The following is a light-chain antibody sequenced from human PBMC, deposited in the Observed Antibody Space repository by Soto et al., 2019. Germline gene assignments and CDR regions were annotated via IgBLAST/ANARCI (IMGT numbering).Light chain of an antibody. CDR2: AAS. V-gene: IGKV1-39*01. CDR1: QSIASNY. J-gene: IGKJ1*01. Sequence: DIQMTQSPSSLSASVGDRVSITCRASQSIASNYLNWYQQKPGKAPNLLIYAASSLQSGVPSRFSGSGSGIDFTLTISSLQPEDFATYYCQQTSSTPPWTFGQGTKVEIK. CDR3: QQTSSTPPWT.